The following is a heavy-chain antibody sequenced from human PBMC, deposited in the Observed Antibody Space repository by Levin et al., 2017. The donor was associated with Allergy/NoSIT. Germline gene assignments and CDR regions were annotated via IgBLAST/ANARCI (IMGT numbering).Heavy chain of an antibody. J-gene: IGHJ4*02. D-gene: IGHD1-14*01. CDR2: ISYDGSDT. CDR3: AKEGPGRDFDY. Sequence: LSLTCAASGFTFSSSAMHWVRQAPGMGLQWVAFISYDGSDTSYAESVKGRFTISRDDSKNTVYLQMYSLRPEDTAAYYCAKEGPGRDFDYWGQGTLVAVSS. CDR1: GFTFSSSA. V-gene: IGHV3-30*18.